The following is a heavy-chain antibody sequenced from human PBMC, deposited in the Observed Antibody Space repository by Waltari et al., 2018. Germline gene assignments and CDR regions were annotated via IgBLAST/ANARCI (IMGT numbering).Heavy chain of an antibody. D-gene: IGHD3-3*01. CDR3: ASLLLDTPPGSYYYYMDV. Sequence: QVHLQQWGAGLLKPSETLSLTCGVYGGTLSGFYWSWIRQPPGKGLEWIGEISHSGYTTYNPSLKSRVTTSLDTSKSQFSLTLYSMTAADTAVYYCASLLLDTPPGSYYYYMDVWGKGTTVTVSS. J-gene: IGHJ6*03. CDR2: ISHSGYT. CDR1: GGTLSGFY. V-gene: IGHV4-34*02.